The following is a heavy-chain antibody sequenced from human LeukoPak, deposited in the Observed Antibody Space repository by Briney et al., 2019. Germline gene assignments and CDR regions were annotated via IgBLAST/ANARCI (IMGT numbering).Heavy chain of an antibody. Sequence: PSEALSLTCNVSGYSISRNYHWGWIRQPPGKGLEWIGTIYHSGSTYYSPSLKSRVTISIDTSQNHFSLKLSSVTAADTAVYYCARVSSGSYRDAFDIWGQGTMVTVSS. D-gene: IGHD1-26*01. J-gene: IGHJ3*02. CDR2: IYHSGST. V-gene: IGHV4-38-2*02. CDR3: ARVSSGSYRDAFDI. CDR1: GYSISRNYH.